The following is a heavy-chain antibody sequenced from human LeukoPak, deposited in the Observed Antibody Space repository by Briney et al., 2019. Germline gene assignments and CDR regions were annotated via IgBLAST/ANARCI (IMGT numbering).Heavy chain of an antibody. J-gene: IGHJ4*02. V-gene: IGHV4-59*08. CDR1: GGSISSYY. CDR3: ARHRMVRGVIKWGLDY. CDR2: IYYSGST. D-gene: IGHD3-10*01. Sequence: SETLSLTCTVYGGSISSYYWSWIRQPPGKGLEWIGYIYYSGSTNYNPSLKSRVTISVDPSKNQFSLKLSSVTAADTAVYYCARHRMVRGVIKWGLDYWGQGTLVTVSS.